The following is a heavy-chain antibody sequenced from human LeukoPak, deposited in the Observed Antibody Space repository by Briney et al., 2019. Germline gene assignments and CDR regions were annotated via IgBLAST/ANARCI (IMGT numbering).Heavy chain of an antibody. Sequence: ASVKVSCKASGYTFTSYGISWVRQAPGQGLEWMGWISAYNGNTNYAQKLQGRVTMTTDTSTSTAYMELSSLRSDDTAVYYCARDAGYDFWSGYYLHFDYWGQGTLVTVSS. J-gene: IGHJ4*02. CDR2: ISAYNGNT. CDR1: GYTFTSYG. CDR3: ARDAGYDFWSGYYLHFDY. V-gene: IGHV1-18*01. D-gene: IGHD3-3*01.